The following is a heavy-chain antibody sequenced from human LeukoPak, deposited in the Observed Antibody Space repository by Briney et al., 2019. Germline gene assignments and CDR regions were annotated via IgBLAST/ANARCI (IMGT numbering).Heavy chain of an antibody. Sequence: GGSLRLSCAASGFTFSSYGMHWVRQAPGKGLEWVAFIRYDGSGKYYGDSVKGRFTISRDISKNTLHLQMNSLRAEDTAVCYCARFYANEWELPHWGQGTLVTVSS. CDR1: GFTFSSYG. V-gene: IGHV3-30*02. CDR2: IRYDGSGK. CDR3: ARFYANEWELPH. D-gene: IGHD1-26*01. J-gene: IGHJ4*02.